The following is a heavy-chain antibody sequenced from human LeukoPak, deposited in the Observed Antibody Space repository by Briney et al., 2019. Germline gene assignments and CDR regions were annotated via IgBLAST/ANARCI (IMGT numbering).Heavy chain of an antibody. CDR3: ASLIVGATNRGDY. CDR2: ISYDGSNK. CDR1: GFTFSSYG. J-gene: IGHJ4*02. D-gene: IGHD1-26*01. Sequence: GGSLRLSCAASGFTFSSYGMHRVRQAPGKGLEWVAVISYDGSNKYYADSVKGRFTISRDNSKNTLYLQMNSLRAEDTAVYYCASLIVGATNRGDYWGQGTLVTVSS. V-gene: IGHV3-30*19.